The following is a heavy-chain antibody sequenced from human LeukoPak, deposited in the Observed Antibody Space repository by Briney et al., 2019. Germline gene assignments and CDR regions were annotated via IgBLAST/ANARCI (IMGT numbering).Heavy chain of an antibody. CDR1: GGTFSSYA. V-gene: IGHV1-69*05. D-gene: IGHD3-22*01. CDR2: IIPIFGTA. Sequence: ASVKVSCKASGGTFSSYAISWVRQAPGQGLEWMGRIIPIFGTANYAQKFQGRVTITTDESTSTAYMELSSLRSEDTAVYYCARDYYDSSGYYPYYFDYWGKGTLVTVSS. J-gene: IGHJ4*01. CDR3: ARDYYDSSGYYPYYFDY.